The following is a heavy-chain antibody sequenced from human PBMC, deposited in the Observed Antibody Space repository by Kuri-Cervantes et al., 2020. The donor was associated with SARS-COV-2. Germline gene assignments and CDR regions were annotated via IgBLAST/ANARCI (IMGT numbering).Heavy chain of an antibody. Sequence: SVKVSCKASGYTFTSYGISWVRQAPGQGLEWMGGIIPVLGIANYAQKFQGRVTITADKSTSTAYMELRSLRSDDTAVHYCARVILCGGDCYPFDYWGQGTLVTVSS. J-gene: IGHJ4*02. CDR3: ARVILCGGDCYPFDY. CDR2: IIPVLGIA. V-gene: IGHV1-69*10. CDR1: GYTFTSYG. D-gene: IGHD2-21*02.